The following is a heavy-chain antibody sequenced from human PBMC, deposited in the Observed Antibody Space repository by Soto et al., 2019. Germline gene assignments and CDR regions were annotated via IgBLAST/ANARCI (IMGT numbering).Heavy chain of an antibody. D-gene: IGHD3-10*01. CDR1: GFTFSSYA. CDR3: ARDPKLAGAGKIDPWFDP. V-gene: IGHV3-30-3*01. J-gene: IGHJ5*02. CDR2: ISYDGSNK. Sequence: WSLRLSCAASGFTFSSYAMHWVRQAPGKGLEWVAVISYDGSNKYYADSVKGRFTISRDNSKNTLYLQMNSLRAEDTAVYYCARDPKLAGAGKIDPWFDPWRQGTRVTVSS.